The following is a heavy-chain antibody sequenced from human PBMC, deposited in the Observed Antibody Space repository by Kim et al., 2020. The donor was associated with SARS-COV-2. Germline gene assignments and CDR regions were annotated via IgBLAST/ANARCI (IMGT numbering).Heavy chain of an antibody. J-gene: IGHJ6*02. CDR2: ISYDGSNK. D-gene: IGHD6-19*01. CDR1: GFTFSSYG. V-gene: IGHV3-30*18. CDR3: AKVLAVAGTSSDYYYGMDV. Sequence: GGSLRLSCAASGFTFSSYGMHWVRQAPGKGLEWVAVISYDGSNKYYADSVKGRFTISRDNSKNTLYLQMNSLRAEDTAVYYCAKVLAVAGTSSDYYYGMDVWGQGTTVTVSS.